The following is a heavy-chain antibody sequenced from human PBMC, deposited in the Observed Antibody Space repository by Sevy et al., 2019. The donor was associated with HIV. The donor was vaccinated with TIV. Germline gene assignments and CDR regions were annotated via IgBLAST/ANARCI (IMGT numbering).Heavy chain of an antibody. J-gene: IGHJ4*02. V-gene: IGHV3-30*02. CDR3: AKDGPNWADY. CDR1: GFTFSSYG. Sequence: GGSLRLSCAASGFTFSSYGMHWVRQAPGKGLEWVAFIRYDGSNKYYADSVKGRFTISRYNSKNTLYLQMNSLRAEDTAVYYCAKDGPNWADYWGQGTLVTVSS. D-gene: IGHD7-27*01. CDR2: IRYDGSNK.